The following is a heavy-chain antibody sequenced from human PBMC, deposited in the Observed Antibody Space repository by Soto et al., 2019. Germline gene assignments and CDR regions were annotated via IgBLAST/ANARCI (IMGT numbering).Heavy chain of an antibody. Sequence: GGSLRLSCTASGFTFGDYAMSWFRQAPGKGLEWVGFIRSKAYGGTTEYAASVKGRFTISRDDSKSIAYLQMNSLKTEDTAVYYCTRPYYDILTGLYYFDYWGQGTLVTVSS. D-gene: IGHD3-9*01. J-gene: IGHJ4*02. CDR3: TRPYYDILTGLYYFDY. CDR2: IRSKAYGGTT. CDR1: GFTFGDYA. V-gene: IGHV3-49*03.